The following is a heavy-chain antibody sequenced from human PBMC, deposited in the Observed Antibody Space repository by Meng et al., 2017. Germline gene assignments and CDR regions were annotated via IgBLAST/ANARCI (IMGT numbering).Heavy chain of an antibody. D-gene: IGHD4-17*01. CDR3: ARSPHDVDYGDADAFDI. V-gene: IGHV3-23*01. CDR2: ISGSGGST. Sequence: GESLKISCAASGFTFSSYAMSWVRQAPGKGLEWVSAISGSGGSTYYADSVKGRFTISRDNSKNTLYLQLNSLRAEDTAVYYCARSPHDVDYGDADAFDIWGQGTMVTVSS. J-gene: IGHJ3*02. CDR1: GFTFSSYA.